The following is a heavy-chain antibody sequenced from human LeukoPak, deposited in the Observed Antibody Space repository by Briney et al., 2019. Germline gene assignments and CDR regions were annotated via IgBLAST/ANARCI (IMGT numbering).Heavy chain of an antibody. CDR3: ARAPAPYYDSSGYSIDY. V-gene: IGHV4-39*07. CDR1: GGSISSKNDY. CDR2: IFYSGTT. D-gene: IGHD3-22*01. J-gene: IGHJ4*02. Sequence: SETLSLTCSVSGGSISSKNDYWGWIRQPPGKGLEWIGNIFYSGTTFYNPSLKSRVTISVDTSKNQFSLKLSSVTAADTAVYYCARAPAPYYDSSGYSIDYWGQGTLVTVSS.